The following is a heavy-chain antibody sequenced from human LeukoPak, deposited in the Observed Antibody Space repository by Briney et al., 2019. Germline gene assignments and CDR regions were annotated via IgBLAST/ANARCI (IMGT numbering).Heavy chain of an antibody. Sequence: ASVKVSCKASGYTFSIYYLHWVRQAPGQGLEWMGIINPSGGSTSYAQKFQGRVTMTRDTSTSTVYMELSSLRSEDTAVYYCARDGVLAVAGPRYYYYYMDVWGKGTTVTISS. V-gene: IGHV1-46*01. CDR3: ARDGVLAVAGPRYYYYYMDV. J-gene: IGHJ6*03. D-gene: IGHD6-19*01. CDR1: GYTFSIYY. CDR2: INPSGGST.